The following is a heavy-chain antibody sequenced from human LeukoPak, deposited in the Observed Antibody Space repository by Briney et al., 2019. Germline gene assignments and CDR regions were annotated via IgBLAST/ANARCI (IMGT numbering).Heavy chain of an antibody. CDR1: GFTFSSYA. V-gene: IGHV3-23*01. J-gene: IGHJ5*02. CDR2: ISGSGGST. CDR3: AKGLSGWSPFDP. D-gene: IGHD6-19*01. Sequence: HPGVSLRLSCAASGFTFSSYAMSWVRQAPGKGLEWVSAISGSGGSTYYADSVKGRFTISRDNSKNTLYLQMNSLRAEDTAVYYCAKGLSGWSPFDPWGQGTLVTVSS.